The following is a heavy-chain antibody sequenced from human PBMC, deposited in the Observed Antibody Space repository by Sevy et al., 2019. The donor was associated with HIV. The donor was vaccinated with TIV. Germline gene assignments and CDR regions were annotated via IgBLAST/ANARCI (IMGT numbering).Heavy chain of an antibody. D-gene: IGHD6-13*01. J-gene: IGHJ4*02. V-gene: IGHV3-30*18. CDR2: ISYDGSNK. Sequence: GGSLRLSCAASGFTFSSYGMHWVRQAPGKGLEWVAVISYDGSNKYYADSVKGRFTISRDNSKNTLYLQMNSLRAEDTAVDYCAKGLRLAAAEYYFDYWGQGTLVTVSS. CDR1: GFTFSSYG. CDR3: AKGLRLAAAEYYFDY.